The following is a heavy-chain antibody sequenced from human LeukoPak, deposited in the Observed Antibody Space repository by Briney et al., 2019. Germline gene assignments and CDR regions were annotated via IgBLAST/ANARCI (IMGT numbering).Heavy chain of an antibody. CDR2: ISYDENNK. V-gene: IGHV3-30*18. CDR3: AKVASTYYDILTGYPENGFDY. Sequence: GGSLRLSCAASGFTFSSYGMHWVRQAPGKGLEWVAVISYDENNKYYADSVKGRFTISRDNFKNTLYLQMNSLRAEDTAMYYCAKVASTYYDILTGYPENGFDYWGQGTLVTVSS. J-gene: IGHJ4*02. CDR1: GFTFSSYG. D-gene: IGHD3-9*01.